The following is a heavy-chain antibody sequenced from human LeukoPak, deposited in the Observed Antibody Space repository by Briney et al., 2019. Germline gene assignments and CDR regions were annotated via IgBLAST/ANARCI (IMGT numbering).Heavy chain of an antibody. D-gene: IGHD6-19*01. CDR1: GYIFTNYA. Sequence: ASVKVSCKASGYIFTNYAIHWLRQAPGQGLEWMGWIKTVNGDTKYSQEFQGRLTITSDTSASTAYLELSSLRFEDMAVYYCARVAGTLFDYWGPGTLVTVSS. J-gene: IGHJ4*02. V-gene: IGHV1-3*03. CDR2: IKTVNGDT. CDR3: ARVAGTLFDY.